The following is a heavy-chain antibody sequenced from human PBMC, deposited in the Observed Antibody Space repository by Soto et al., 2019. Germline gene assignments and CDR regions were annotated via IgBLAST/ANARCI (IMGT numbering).Heavy chain of an antibody. Sequence: QDQLVQSGVEVKKPGASVKVSCKASGYSFTNYGITWVRQAPGQGFEWMGWISAYNGNTNYAQKFQGRVTLTTDAYTRTAYLELRSLRSDDTAVYYCARDRGVAPPVAGNTHYYYYMDVWGKGTTVTVSS. CDR2: ISAYNGNT. CDR1: GYSFTNYG. J-gene: IGHJ6*03. CDR3: ARDRGVAPPVAGNTHYYYYMDV. D-gene: IGHD6-19*01. V-gene: IGHV1-18*01.